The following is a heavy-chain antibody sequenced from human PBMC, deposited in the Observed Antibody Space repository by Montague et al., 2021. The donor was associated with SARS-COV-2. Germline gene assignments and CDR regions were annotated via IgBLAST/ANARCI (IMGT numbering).Heavy chain of an antibody. CDR2: ISSSGTYI. CDR3: ARDGVQFGDWPYYFAF. J-gene: IGHJ4*02. Sequence: SLRLSCAASGFTFNTYSMHWVRRAPGKGLEWVSSISSSGTYIYYVDSVRGRFTISRDNAHNSLSLQLNSLRPEDTALYYCARDGVQFGDWPYYFAFWGQGTLVSVSS. D-gene: IGHD2-21*02. CDR1: GFTFNTYS. V-gene: IGHV3-21*01.